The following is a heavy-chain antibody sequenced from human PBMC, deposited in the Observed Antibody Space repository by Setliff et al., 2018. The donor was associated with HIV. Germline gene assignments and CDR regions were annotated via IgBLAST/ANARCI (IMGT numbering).Heavy chain of an antibody. D-gene: IGHD1-1*01. J-gene: IGHJ4*02. Sequence: PGGSLRLSCAASGFTLSNTYMAWVRQAPGKRPEWVSTLYGSGDSYHADSVKGRFTLSRDTSKNTMYLQMNSLRREDTAVYYCAKPRLYNSALENWGQGTLVTVSS. CDR3: AKPRLYNSALEN. V-gene: IGHV3-66*02. CDR1: GFTLSNTY. CDR2: LYGSGDS.